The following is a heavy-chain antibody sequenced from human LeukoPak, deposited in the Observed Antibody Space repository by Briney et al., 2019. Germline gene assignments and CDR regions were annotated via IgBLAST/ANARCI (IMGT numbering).Heavy chain of an antibody. CDR2: INHSGST. CDR1: GGSFSGYY. CDR3: ARGVPAAIGYYYYYYMDV. D-gene: IGHD2-2*01. Sequence: SETLSLTCAVYGGSFSGYYWSWIRQSPGKGLEWIGEINHSGSTNYNPSLKSRVTISLDTSKNQFPLKLSSVTAADTAVYYCARGVPAAIGYYYYYYMDVWGKGTTVTVSS. V-gene: IGHV4-34*01. J-gene: IGHJ6*03.